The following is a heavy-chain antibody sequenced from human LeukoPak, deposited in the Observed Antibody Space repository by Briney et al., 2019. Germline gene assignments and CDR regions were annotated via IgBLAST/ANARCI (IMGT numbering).Heavy chain of an antibody. J-gene: IGHJ4*02. Sequence: GGSLRLSCAASGFTFSSYWMSWVRQAPGKGLEWVANIKQDGSEKYYVDSVKGRFTISRDNAKNSLYLQMNSLRAEDTAVYYCARGWDCSSTSCYPQGLDYWGQGTLVTVSS. CDR3: ARGWDCSSTSCYPQGLDY. D-gene: IGHD2-2*01. CDR2: IKQDGSEK. V-gene: IGHV3-7*01. CDR1: GFTFSSYW.